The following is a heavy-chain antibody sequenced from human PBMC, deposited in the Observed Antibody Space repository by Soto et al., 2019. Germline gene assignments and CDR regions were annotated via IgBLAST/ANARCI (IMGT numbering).Heavy chain of an antibody. CDR2: IYHSGST. J-gene: IGHJ6*02. CDR1: GYPISSGNY. Sequence: SETLSLTCGVSGYPISSGNYWGWIRQPPGKGLEWIGSIYHSGSTDYNPSLKSRVTISVDTSKNHFSLKLSSVTASDTAVYYCARDRPTYGMDVWGQGTTVTSP. V-gene: IGHV4-38-2*02. D-gene: IGHD6-6*01. CDR3: ARDRPTYGMDV.